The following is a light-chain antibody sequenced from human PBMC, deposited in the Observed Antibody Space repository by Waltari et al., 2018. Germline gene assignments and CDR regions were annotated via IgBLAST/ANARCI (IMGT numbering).Light chain of an antibody. CDR2: GVS. CDR1: QSVSSN. J-gene: IGKJ1*01. Sequence: EIVMTQSPATLSVSPGERATLSCRASQSVSSNLAWYQQKPGQAPSLLIYGVSTGATGIPARFSGSGSGTEFTLTISSLQSEDFAVYYCQQYNNWPLTFGQGTKVEIK. V-gene: IGKV3-15*01. CDR3: QQYNNWPLT.